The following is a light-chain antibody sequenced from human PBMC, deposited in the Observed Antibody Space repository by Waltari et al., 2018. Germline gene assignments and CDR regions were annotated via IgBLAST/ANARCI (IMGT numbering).Light chain of an antibody. CDR2: EVS. Sequence: QSALTQPASVSGSPGQSINISCPGTSSDVGGYNYVSWYQQHPGKAPKLMIYEVSKRPSGVSNRFSGSKSGNTASLTISGLQAEDEADYYCSSYTSSSTRVFGGGTKLTVL. J-gene: IGLJ2*01. V-gene: IGLV2-14*01. CDR3: SSYTSSSTRV. CDR1: SSDVGGYNY.